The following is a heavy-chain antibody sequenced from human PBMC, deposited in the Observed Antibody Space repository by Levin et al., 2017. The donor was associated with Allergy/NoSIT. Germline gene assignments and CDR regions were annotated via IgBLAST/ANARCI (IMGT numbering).Heavy chain of an antibody. D-gene: IGHD2-21*01. CDR2: ISSSGSSL. Sequence: PGGSLRLSCAASGFTFSDHYMNWFRQAPGKGLEWVSKISSSGSSLYYADSVKGRFTVSRDNVKHSLYLQMNTLRADDTAMYYCARESIGVPGTPVDFWGQGTLITVST. J-gene: IGHJ4*02. CDR3: ARESIGVPGTPVDF. CDR1: GFTFSDHY. V-gene: IGHV3-11*01.